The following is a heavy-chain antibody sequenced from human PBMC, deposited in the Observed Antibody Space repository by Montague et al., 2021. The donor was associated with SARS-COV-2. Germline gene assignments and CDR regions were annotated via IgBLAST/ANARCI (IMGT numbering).Heavy chain of an antibody. CDR1: GFTFSSYA. CDR2: ISYDGSNK. D-gene: IGHD5-12*01. Sequence: SLRLSCAASGFTFSSYAMHWVRQAPGKGLEWVAVISYDGSNKYYADSVKGRFTISRDNSKNTLYLQMNSLRAEDTAVYYCARDIGATSSLYYYYYGMDVWGRGTTVTVSS. CDR3: ARDIGATSSLYYYYYGMDV. V-gene: IGHV3-30-3*01. J-gene: IGHJ6*02.